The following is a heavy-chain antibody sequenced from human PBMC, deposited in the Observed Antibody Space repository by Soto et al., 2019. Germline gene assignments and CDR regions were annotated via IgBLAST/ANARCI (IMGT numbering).Heavy chain of an antibody. V-gene: IGHV4-59*01. CDR2: IYYSGST. D-gene: IGHD1-26*01. J-gene: IGHJ4*02. Sequence: PSETLSLTCTVSGGSISSYYWSWIRQPPGKGLGWIGYIYYSGSTNYNPSLKSRVTISVDTSKNQFSLKLSSVTAADTAVYYCARRYGGNFDLWGQGTLVTVSS. CDR1: GGSISSYY. CDR3: ARRYGGNFDL.